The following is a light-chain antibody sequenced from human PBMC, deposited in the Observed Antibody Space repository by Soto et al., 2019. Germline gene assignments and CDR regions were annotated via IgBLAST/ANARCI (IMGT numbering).Light chain of an antibody. CDR1: QSVSSY. CDR3: QQYNNWPPTWT. Sequence: EIVLTQSPATPSLSPGERATLSCRASQSVSSYLAWYQQKPGQAPRLLIYGASTRATGIPARFSGSGSGTEFTLTISSLQSEDFAVYYCQQYNNWPPTWTFGQGTKVDI. CDR2: GAS. J-gene: IGKJ1*01. V-gene: IGKV3-15*01.